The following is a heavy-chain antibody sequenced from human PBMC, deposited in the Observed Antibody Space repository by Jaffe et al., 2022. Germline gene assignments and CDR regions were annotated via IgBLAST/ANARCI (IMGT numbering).Heavy chain of an antibody. D-gene: IGHD2-21*02. Sequence: QVQLQQWGAGLLKPSETLSLTCAVYGGSFSGYYWSWIRQPPGKGLEWIGEINHSGSTNYNPSLKSRVTISVDTSKNQFSLKLSSVTAADTAVYYCARVVTSYYYYYMDVWGKGTTVTVSS. V-gene: IGHV4-34*01. CDR1: GGSFSGYY. J-gene: IGHJ6*03. CDR2: INHSGST. CDR3: ARVVTSYYYYYMDV.